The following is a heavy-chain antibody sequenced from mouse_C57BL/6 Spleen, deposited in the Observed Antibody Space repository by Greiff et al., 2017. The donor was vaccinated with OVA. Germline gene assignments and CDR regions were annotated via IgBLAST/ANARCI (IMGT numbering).Heavy chain of an antibody. D-gene: IGHD1-1*01. CDR3: ARSEYYGSSPYFDY. Sequence: EVQLQQSGPELVKPGASVKISCKASGYTFTDYYMNWVKQSHGKSLEWIGDINPNNGGTSYNQKFKGKATLTVDKSSSTAYMELRSLTSEDSAVYYCARSEYYGSSPYFDYWGQGTTLTVSS. CDR2: INPNNGGT. J-gene: IGHJ2*01. V-gene: IGHV1-26*01. CDR1: GYTFTDYY.